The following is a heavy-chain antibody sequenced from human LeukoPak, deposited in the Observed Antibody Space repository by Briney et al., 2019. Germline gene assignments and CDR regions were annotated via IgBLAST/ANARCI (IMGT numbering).Heavy chain of an antibody. J-gene: IGHJ6*02. D-gene: IGHD6-13*01. V-gene: IGHV4-31*03. CDR1: GGSISSGGYY. Sequence: KPSQTLSLTCTVSGGSISSGGYYWSWIRQHPGKGLEWIGYIYYSGSTYYNPSLKSRVTISVDTSKNQFSLKLSSVTAADTAVYYCARVRLSSSWSYYYGMDVWGQGTTVTVSS. CDR2: IYYSGST. CDR3: ARVRLSSSWSYYYGMDV.